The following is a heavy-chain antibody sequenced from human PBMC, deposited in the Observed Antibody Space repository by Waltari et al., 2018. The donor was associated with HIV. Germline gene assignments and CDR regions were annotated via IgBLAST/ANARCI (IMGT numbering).Heavy chain of an antibody. CDR3: ARHGTGDHDWYFDL. CDR1: GGSISSSSYY. CDR2: IYYSGST. V-gene: IGHV4-39*01. Sequence: QLQLQESGPGLVKPSETLSLTCTVSGGSISSSSYYWGWIRQPPGKGLEWIGSIYYSGSTYYNPSRKSGFTISVDTSKNQFSLKLSSVTAADTAVYYCARHGTGDHDWYFDLWGRGTLVTVSS. D-gene: IGHD7-27*01. J-gene: IGHJ2*01.